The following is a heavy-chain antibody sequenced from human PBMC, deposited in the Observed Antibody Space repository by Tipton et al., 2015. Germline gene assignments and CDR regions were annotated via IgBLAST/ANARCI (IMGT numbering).Heavy chain of an antibody. CDR1: GDSISSDY. CDR2: IYYSGTT. D-gene: IGHD3-16*01. J-gene: IGHJ6*02. CDR3: ARHRGGSYSYGMDV. V-gene: IGHV4-59*08. Sequence: TLSLTCTVSGDSISSDYWSWIRQPPGKGLEWIGYIYYSGTTNYTPSLKSRVTISIDTSKSQFSLKLSSVTAADTAVYYCARHRGGSYSYGMDVWGQETTVTVSS.